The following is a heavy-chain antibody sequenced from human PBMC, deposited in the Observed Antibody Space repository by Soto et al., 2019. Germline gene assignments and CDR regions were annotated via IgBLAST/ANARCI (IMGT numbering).Heavy chain of an antibody. CDR2: ISASSGNT. CDR1: GYTFTSDG. J-gene: IGHJ2*01. CDR3: ARDSQYWYFDL. Sequence: QVQLVQSGAEVKKPGASVKVSCKASGYTFTSDGISWVRQAPRQGLEWMGWISASSGNTNYAQKLQGRATMTTDTSTSTAYMELRSLRSDDTAVYYCARDSQYWYFDLWGRGTLVTVSS. V-gene: IGHV1-18*01.